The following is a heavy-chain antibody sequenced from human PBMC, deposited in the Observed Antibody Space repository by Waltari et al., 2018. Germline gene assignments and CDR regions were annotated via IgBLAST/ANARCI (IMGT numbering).Heavy chain of an antibody. CDR1: GFTFSSYS. J-gene: IGHJ6*02. D-gene: IGHD5-12*01. Sequence: EVQLVESGGGLVKPGGSLRLSCAASGFTFSSYSMNWVRQAPGQWLEWVSSISSSSSYIYYADSVKGRFTISRDNAKNSLYLQMNSLRAEDTAVYYCARAVEMATIQSYYYYGMDVWGQGTTVTVSS. V-gene: IGHV3-21*01. CDR3: ARAVEMATIQSYYYYGMDV. CDR2: ISSSSSYI.